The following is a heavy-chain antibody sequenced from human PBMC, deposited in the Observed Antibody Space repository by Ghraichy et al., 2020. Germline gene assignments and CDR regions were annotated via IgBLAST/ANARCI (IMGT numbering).Heavy chain of an antibody. V-gene: IGHV3-43*01. D-gene: IGHD3-3*01. CDR2: ISCDGGST. Sequence: GGSLRLSCAASGFTFDDYTMHWVRQAPGKGLEWVSLISCDGGSTYYADSLKGRFTISRDNSKNSLYLQMNSLRTEDTALYYCAKEIAYYDFWSGVDYWVQGTLLIVSS. CDR1: GFTFDDYT. J-gene: IGHJ4*02. CDR3: AKEIAYYDFWSGVDY.